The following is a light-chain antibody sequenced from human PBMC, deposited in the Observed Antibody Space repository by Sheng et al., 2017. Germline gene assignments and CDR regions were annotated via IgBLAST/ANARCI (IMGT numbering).Light chain of an antibody. V-gene: IGKV1-39*01. Sequence: DIQMTQSPSSLSASVGDRVTITCRTSQSIGSSLNWYQQKPGKAPKLLIYAASALQSGVPSRFSGSGSGTDFTLTISSLQPEDFATYYCQQSYITPRHTFGQGTRVEI. CDR3: QQSYITPRHT. CDR2: AAS. CDR1: QSIGSS. J-gene: IGKJ2*01.